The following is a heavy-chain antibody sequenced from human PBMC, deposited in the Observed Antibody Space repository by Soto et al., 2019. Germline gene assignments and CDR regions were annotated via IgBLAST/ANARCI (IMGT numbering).Heavy chain of an antibody. CDR2: ISSSSSTI. V-gene: IGHV3-48*01. CDR3: ASGYCSSTSCYYYYYYMDV. J-gene: IGHJ6*03. Sequence: EVQLVESGGGLVQPGGSLRLSCAASGFTFSSYSMNWVRQAPGKGLEWVSYISSSSSTIYYADSVKGRFTISRDNAKNSLYLQMNSLRAEDTAVYYCASGYCSSTSCYYYYYYMDVWGKGTTVTVSS. D-gene: IGHD2-2*03. CDR1: GFTFSSYS.